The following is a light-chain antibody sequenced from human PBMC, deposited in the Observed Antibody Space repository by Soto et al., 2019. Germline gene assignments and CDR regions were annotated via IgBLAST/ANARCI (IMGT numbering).Light chain of an antibody. J-gene: IGKJ4*01. V-gene: IGKV1-33*01. Sequence: IQMTQSPSSLSACVGDRVTITCQASQDISIYLNWYRQKPGKAPEVLIYDASKLGRGVPSRFSSSGSGTEFTFSITSLQPEDFATYYCQQRDTLLTFGGGTTVDLK. CDR3: QQRDTLLT. CDR1: QDISIY. CDR2: DAS.